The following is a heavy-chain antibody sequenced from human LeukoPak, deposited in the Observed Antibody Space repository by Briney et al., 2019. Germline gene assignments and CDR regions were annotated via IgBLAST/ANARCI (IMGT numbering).Heavy chain of an antibody. CDR2: INTSGST. V-gene: IGHV4-4*07. CDR1: GGSISSYY. J-gene: IGHJ5*02. Sequence: SETLSLTCIVSGGSISSYYWSWIRQPAGKGLEWIGRINTSGSTNYNPSLKSRVTMSVDTSKNQFSLKLSSVTAADTAVYYCARATSDNILTGYYSPWGQGTLVTVSS. CDR3: ARATSDNILTGYYSP. D-gene: IGHD3-9*01.